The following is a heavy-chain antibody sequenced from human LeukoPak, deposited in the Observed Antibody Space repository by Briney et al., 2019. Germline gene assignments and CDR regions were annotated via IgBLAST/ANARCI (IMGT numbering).Heavy chain of an antibody. CDR3: ASSGYSRQIDY. CDR2: ISYDGSNK. CDR1: GFTFSSYG. Sequence: PGRSLRLSCAASGFTFSSYGMHWVRQAPGKGLEWVAVISYDGSNKYYADSVKGRVTISRDNSRNTLYLQMNSLRAEDTAVYYCASSGYSRQIDYWGQGTLVTVSS. D-gene: IGHD6-13*01. J-gene: IGHJ4*02. V-gene: IGHV3-30*03.